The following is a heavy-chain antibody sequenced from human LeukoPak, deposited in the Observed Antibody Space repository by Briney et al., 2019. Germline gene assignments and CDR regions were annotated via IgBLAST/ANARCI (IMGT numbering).Heavy chain of an antibody. CDR2: IYYSGNT. CDR1: GGSISSSTYY. V-gene: IGHV4-39*01. D-gene: IGHD2-15*01. CDR3: ARHPSTEVGATGYFYGMDV. J-gene: IGHJ6*02. Sequence: SETLSLTCIVSGGSISSSTYYWGWIRQPPGKGLEWIGTIYYSGNTYYNPSLKSRVTISVDTSKNQFSLKLSSVTAADTAVYYCARHPSTEVGATGYFYGMDVWGQGTTVTVSS.